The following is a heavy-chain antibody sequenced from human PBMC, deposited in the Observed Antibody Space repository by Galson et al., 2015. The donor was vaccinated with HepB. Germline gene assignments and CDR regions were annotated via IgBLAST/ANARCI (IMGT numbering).Heavy chain of an antibody. Sequence: SLRLSCAASGFTFSSYAMSWVRQAPGKGLEWVSAISGSGGSTYYADSVKGRFTISRDNSKNTLYLQMNSLRAEDTAVYYCAKGFPRGYSYGSLDAFDIWGQGTMVTVSS. V-gene: IGHV3-23*01. D-gene: IGHD5-18*01. CDR1: GFTFSSYA. J-gene: IGHJ3*02. CDR3: AKGFPRGYSYGSLDAFDI. CDR2: ISGSGGST.